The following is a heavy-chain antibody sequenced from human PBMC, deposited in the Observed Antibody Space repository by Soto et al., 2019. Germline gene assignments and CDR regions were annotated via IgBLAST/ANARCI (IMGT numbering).Heavy chain of an antibody. CDR2: ISGGGDNT. J-gene: IGHJ4*02. V-gene: IGHV3-23*01. CDR1: GFTFISYA. CDR3: AKDYDPRELLTFLDY. Sequence: EVHLLESGGALVQPGGSLRLSCAASGFTFISYAMSWVRQAPGKGLEWVSAISGGGDNTYYADSVKGRFTISRDNSKKTLFLQMNSLRAEDTAVYYCAKDYDPRELLTFLDYWGQGTLVTVSS. D-gene: IGHD1-7*01.